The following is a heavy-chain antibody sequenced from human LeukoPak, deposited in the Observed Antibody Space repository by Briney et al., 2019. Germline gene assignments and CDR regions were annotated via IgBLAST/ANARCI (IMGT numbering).Heavy chain of an antibody. Sequence: PGGSLRLSCAASGFTFSSYGMHWVRQAPGKGLEWVAVIWYDGSNKYYADSVKGRFTISRDNSKNTQYLQMNSLRAEDTTVYYCGSMGRSREHDYWGQGALVTVSS. CDR1: GFTFSSYG. D-gene: IGHD3-10*01. J-gene: IGHJ4*02. CDR2: IWYDGSNK. CDR3: GSMGRSREHDY. V-gene: IGHV3-33*01.